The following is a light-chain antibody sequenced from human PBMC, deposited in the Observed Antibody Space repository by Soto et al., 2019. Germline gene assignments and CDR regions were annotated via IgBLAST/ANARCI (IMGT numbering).Light chain of an antibody. J-gene: IGLJ3*02. Sequence: QSVLTQSPSASVTPGQRVTISCSGSRSNIGTYAVNWYQQLPGAAPTLLIFRNHQRPSGVPDRFSGSKSGTSASLAISGPQSEDEADYYCAAWDDSLRAGVFGGGTKLTVL. V-gene: IGLV1-44*01. CDR3: AAWDDSLRAGV. CDR1: RSNIGTYA. CDR2: RNH.